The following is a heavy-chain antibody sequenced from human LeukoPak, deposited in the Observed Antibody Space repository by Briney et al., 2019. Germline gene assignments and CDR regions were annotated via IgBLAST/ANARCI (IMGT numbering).Heavy chain of an antibody. CDR2: IDASGVNT. V-gene: IGHV3-23*01. Sequence: GGSLRLSCAASRFTFSGYAMSWVRQAPGKGLEWVSCIDASGVNTYYADSVKGRFTMSRDNSKDTLYLQMNSLRADDTAVYYCAKTPGGAAGNRVFDHWGQGALVTVSS. J-gene: IGHJ4*02. CDR1: RFTFSGYA. D-gene: IGHD6-13*01. CDR3: AKTPGGAAGNRVFDH.